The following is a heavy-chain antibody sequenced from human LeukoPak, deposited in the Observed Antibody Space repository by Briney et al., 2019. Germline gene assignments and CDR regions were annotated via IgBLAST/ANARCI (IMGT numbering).Heavy chain of an antibody. J-gene: IGHJ3*01. CDR1: GFTFSSYG. CDR3: ARSSYSSSSSV. CDR2: INSDGSEG. Sequence: PGGSLRLSCAASGFTFSSYGMHWVRQAPGQGLEWVASINSDGSEGYYADVVKGRFTISRDNAKNSLYLQINSLRAEDTAVYYCARSSYSSSSSVWGQGTMVTVSS. D-gene: IGHD6-6*01. V-gene: IGHV3-7*03.